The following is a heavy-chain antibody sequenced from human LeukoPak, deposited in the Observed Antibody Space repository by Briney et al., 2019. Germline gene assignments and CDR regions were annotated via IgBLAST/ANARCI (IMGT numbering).Heavy chain of an antibody. CDR2: ISGPGTSS. CDR3: AKPGGPGIAARGAFDT. Sequence: GWSLRLSCAASRFTFSNYALSWVRQAPGKGLEWVSAISGPGTSSYYADSVKGRFTISRDNSKDTLYLQMDSLRAEDTALYYCAKPGGPGIAARGAFDTWGQGTMVTVSS. J-gene: IGHJ3*02. V-gene: IGHV3-23*01. D-gene: IGHD6-25*01. CDR1: RFTFSNYA.